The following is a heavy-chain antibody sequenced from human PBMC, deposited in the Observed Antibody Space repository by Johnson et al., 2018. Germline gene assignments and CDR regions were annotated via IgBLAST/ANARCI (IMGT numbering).Heavy chain of an antibody. CDR3: ARAASGSEWGKYHYYYMDV. Sequence: QVQLVQSGGGVVQPGRSLRLSCAASGFTFSSYAMHWVRQAPGKGMAWVAVISYAGSNKYYADSVKGRFTISRDNSKNTLYLQMNRLRAEDTAVYYCARAASGSEWGKYHYYYMDVWGKGTTVTVSS. CDR2: ISYAGSNK. D-gene: IGHD1-26*01. J-gene: IGHJ6*03. CDR1: GFTFSSYA. V-gene: IGHV3-30-3*01.